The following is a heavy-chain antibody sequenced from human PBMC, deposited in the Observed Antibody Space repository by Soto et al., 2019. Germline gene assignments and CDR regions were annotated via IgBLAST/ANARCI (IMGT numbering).Heavy chain of an antibody. J-gene: IGHJ5*02. Sequence: ASVKVSCKASGYNFSDYYIHWVRQAPGQGLEWLGWVSPKSGGTNYAQKFKGRVTMTRDTSSNTVYMDLSGLKSDDTAVFYCAREISGGGTLNWFDPWGKGPLVPVS. D-gene: IGHD2-8*02. CDR3: AREISGGGTLNWFDP. V-gene: IGHV1-2*02. CDR2: VSPKSGGT. CDR1: GYNFSDYY.